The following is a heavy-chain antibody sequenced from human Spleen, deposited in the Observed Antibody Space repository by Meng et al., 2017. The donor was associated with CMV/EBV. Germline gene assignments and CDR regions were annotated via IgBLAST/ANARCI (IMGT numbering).Heavy chain of an antibody. CDR2: ISGSGGST. CDR3: ARGEGAG. V-gene: IGHV3-23*01. D-gene: IGHD1-26*01. Sequence: GESLKISCAASGFTFSSYAMSWVRQAPGKGLEWVSAISGSGGSTYYADSVKGRFTISRDNAKNSLYLQMNSLRAEDTAVYYCARGEGAGWGQGTLVTVSS. CDR1: GFTFSSYA. J-gene: IGHJ4*02.